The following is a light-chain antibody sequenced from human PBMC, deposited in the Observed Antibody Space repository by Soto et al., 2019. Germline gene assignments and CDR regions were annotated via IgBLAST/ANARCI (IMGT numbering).Light chain of an antibody. J-gene: IGKJ2*01. CDR2: AAS. CDR3: QQRYKTPHT. V-gene: IGKV1-39*01. Sequence: DIQMTQSPSSLSASVGDRVTITCRASQGVSGYLLWYQQRQGTAPKLLIYAASNLLSGVPSRFSGSESGTNFTHTIHSLQPEDFATYYCQQRYKTPHTFGQGTKLETK. CDR1: QGVSGY.